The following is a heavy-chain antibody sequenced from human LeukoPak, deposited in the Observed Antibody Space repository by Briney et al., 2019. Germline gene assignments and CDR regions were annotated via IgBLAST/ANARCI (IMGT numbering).Heavy chain of an antibody. V-gene: IGHV4-59*01. J-gene: IGHJ6*04. CDR3: VRVVPGALGYYYYGMDV. D-gene: IGHD2-2*01. CDR2: IYYSGST. Sequence: SETLSLTCTVSGGSISSYYWSWIRQPPGKGLEWIGHIYYSGSTKYNPSLKSRVTISVDTSKNQFSLELSSVTAADTAVYYCVRVVPGALGYYYYGMDVWGKGTTVTVSS. CDR1: GGSISSYY.